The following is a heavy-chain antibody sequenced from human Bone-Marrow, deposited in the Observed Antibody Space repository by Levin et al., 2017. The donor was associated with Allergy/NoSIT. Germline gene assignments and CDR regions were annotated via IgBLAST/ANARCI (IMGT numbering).Heavy chain of an antibody. CDR3: ARDRGTSGQNWFDP. D-gene: IGHD2-2*01. CDR1: GFTFSSYA. J-gene: IGHJ5*02. Sequence: PGESLKISCTASGFTFSSYAMSWVRQAPGKGLEWVSTISGGGASTYYADSVKGRFTISRDNSKSTLYLQMNSLRAEDTAIYYCARDRGTSGQNWFDPWGQGTLVTVSS. V-gene: IGHV3-23*01. CDR2: ISGGGAST.